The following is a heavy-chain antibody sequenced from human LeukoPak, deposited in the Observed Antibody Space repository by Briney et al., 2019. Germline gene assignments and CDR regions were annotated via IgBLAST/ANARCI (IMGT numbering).Heavy chain of an antibody. CDR1: GGSISSGGYY. J-gene: IGHJ4*02. CDR2: IYYSGST. D-gene: IGHD5-24*01. Sequence: SETLSLTCTVSGGSISSGGYYWSWIRQHPGKGLEWIGYIYYSGSTYYNPSLKSRVTISVDTSKNQFSLKLSSVTAADTAVYYCASGRWLQYSGFDYWGQGTLVTVSS. V-gene: IGHV4-31*03. CDR3: ASGRWLQYSGFDY.